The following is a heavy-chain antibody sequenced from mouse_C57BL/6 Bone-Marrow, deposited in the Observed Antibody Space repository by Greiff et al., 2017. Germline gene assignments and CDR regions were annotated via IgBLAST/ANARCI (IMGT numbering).Heavy chain of an antibody. CDR2: LNPGSGGT. CDR3: ARSGAAKARFAY. J-gene: IGHJ3*01. V-gene: IGHV1-54*01. CDR1: GYAFTNYL. D-gene: IGHD3-3*01. Sequence: VQLQQSGAELVRPGTSVKVSCKASGYAFTNYLLEWVNQRPGQGLEWIGVLNPGSGGTKYNEKFKGKETLTADKSSSTAYMQLSSLTTEASAVYYCARSGAAKARFAYWSQGTLVTVSA.